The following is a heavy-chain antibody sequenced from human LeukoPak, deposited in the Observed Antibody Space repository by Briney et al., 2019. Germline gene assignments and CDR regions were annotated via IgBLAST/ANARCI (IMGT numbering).Heavy chain of an antibody. CDR3: ARVPDCSSTSCYTFDY. J-gene: IGHJ4*02. CDR2: INPGGGST. D-gene: IGHD2-2*02. CDR1: GYTFTSYY. Sequence: ASVKVSCKASGYTFTSYYMHWARQAPGQGLEWMGIINPGGGSTSYAQKFQGRVTMTRDMSTSTVYMELSSLRSEDTAVYYCARVPDCSSTSCYTFDYWGQGTLVTVSS. V-gene: IGHV1-46*01.